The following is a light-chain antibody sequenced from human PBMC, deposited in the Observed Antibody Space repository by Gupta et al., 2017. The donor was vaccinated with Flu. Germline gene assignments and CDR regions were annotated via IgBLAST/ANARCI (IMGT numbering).Light chain of an antibody. CDR2: RDT. CDR1: YIGSKN. Sequence: SYVVTQPLPVSVALGQPATITCGGYYIGSKNVHWYQLKPGQAPLQSIYRDTKRPSGIPERFSASNSGNTATLTISRAQVGDEADSYCQVWDNNSVLFGGGTKLTVL. V-gene: IGLV3-9*01. J-gene: IGLJ3*02. CDR3: QVWDNNSVL.